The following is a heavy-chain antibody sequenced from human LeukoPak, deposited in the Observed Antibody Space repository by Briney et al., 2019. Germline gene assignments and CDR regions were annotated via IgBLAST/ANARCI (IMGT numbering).Heavy chain of an antibody. J-gene: IGHJ6*02. V-gene: IGHV1-69*04. Sequence: SVKVSCKASGGTFSSYAISWVRQAPGQGLEWMGRIIPILGIANYAQKFQGRVTITADKSTSTAYMELSSLRSEDTAVYYCARGADTAMLDDYYYGMDVWGQGTTVTVSS. CDR3: ARGADTAMLDDYYYGMDV. D-gene: IGHD5-18*01. CDR1: GGTFSSYA. CDR2: IIPILGIA.